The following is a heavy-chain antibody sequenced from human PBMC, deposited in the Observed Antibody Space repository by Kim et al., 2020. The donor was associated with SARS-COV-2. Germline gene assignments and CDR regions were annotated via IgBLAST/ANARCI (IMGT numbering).Heavy chain of an antibody. Sequence: SVKVSCKASGGTFSNHVLSWVRQAPGQGLEWMGGIIPIFDKANYAEKFQGRVTITADESTSTAYMELSSLRHDDSAVYYCATVSRNDAYFQYWGQGTLV. J-gene: IGHJ1*01. CDR1: GGTFSNHV. CDR3: ATVSRNDAYFQY. D-gene: IGHD1-1*01. V-gene: IGHV1-69*13. CDR2: IIPIFDKA.